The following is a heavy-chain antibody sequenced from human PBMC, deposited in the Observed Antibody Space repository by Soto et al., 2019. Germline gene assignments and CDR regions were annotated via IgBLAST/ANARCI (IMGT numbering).Heavy chain of an antibody. V-gene: IGHV1-18*01. CDR3: ASGYVVVVAGNYYYYGMDV. CDR1: GYTFTSYG. CDR2: ISAYNGNT. D-gene: IGHD2-15*01. Sequence: GAAVKVSCKASGYTFTSYGIIWVRQAPGQGREWMGWISAYNGNTNYAQKLQGRVTMTTDTSTSTAYMELRSLRSDDTAVYYCASGYVVVVAGNYYYYGMDVWGQGTTVTVSS. J-gene: IGHJ6*02.